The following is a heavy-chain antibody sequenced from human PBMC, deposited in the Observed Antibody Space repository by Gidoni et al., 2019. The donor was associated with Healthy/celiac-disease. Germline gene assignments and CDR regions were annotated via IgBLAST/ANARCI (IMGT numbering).Heavy chain of an antibody. V-gene: IGHV4-34*01. D-gene: IGHD6-19*01. Sequence: QVQLQPWRAGLLKPSEPLSLTCAIYGGSFSGYYWSWIRPPPGKGMEWIGEINHSGSTNYNPSLKSRVTISVDTSKNQFSLKLSSVTAADTAVYYCARGVMRGWYPRAVDYWGQGTLVTVSS. J-gene: IGHJ4*02. CDR3: ARGVMRGWYPRAVDY. CDR2: INHSGST. CDR1: GGSFSGYY.